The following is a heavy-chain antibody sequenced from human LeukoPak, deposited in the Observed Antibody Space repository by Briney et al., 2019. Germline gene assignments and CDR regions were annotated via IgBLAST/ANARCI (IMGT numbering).Heavy chain of an antibody. Sequence: PSQTLSLTCTVSGGSISSGDYYWSWIRQPPGKGLEWIGYIYYSGSTYYNPSLKSRVTISVDTSKNQFSLKLSSVTAADTAVYCCARTDYSSSYYYYGMDVWGQGTTVTVSS. V-gene: IGHV4-30-4*01. CDR1: GGSISSGDYY. CDR3: ARTDYSSSYYYYGMDV. J-gene: IGHJ6*02. D-gene: IGHD6-13*01. CDR2: IYYSGST.